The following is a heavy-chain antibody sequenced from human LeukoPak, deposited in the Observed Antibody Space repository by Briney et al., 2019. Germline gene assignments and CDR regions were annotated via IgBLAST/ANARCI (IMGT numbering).Heavy chain of an antibody. V-gene: IGHV1-2*02. J-gene: IGHJ4*02. Sequence: ASVKVSCKAAGYTFTGYYMHWVRQAPGQGLEWMGWINPNSGGTNYAQKFQGRVTMTRDTSISTAYMELSRLRSDDTAVYYCARGRGIAAAVPFDYWGQGTRVTVSS. CDR3: ARGRGIAAAVPFDY. D-gene: IGHD6-13*01. CDR2: INPNSGGT. CDR1: GYTFTGYY.